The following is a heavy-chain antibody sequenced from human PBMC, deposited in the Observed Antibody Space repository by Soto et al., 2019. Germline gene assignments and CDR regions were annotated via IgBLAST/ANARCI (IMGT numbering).Heavy chain of an antibody. CDR1: SEPFTDHF. V-gene: IGHV4-34*02. D-gene: IGHD2-8*01. J-gene: IGHJ6*02. Sequence: QVQLQQWGAGLLKPSETLSLTCAVSSEPFTDHFCTWIRQAPGKGLEWIGEINHGGRTYFNPSLKSRVTLSVDTSKNQFSLVLVSLTAADTGVYYCARGRVTNYYYYGADVWGQGTTVTVSS. CDR3: ARGRVTNYYYYGADV. CDR2: INHGGRT.